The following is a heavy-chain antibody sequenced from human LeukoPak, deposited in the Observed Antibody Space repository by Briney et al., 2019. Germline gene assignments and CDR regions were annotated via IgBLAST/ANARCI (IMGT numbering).Heavy chain of an antibody. V-gene: IGHV1-2*02. D-gene: IGHD5-18*01. CDR2: INPNSGGT. J-gene: IGHJ4*02. CDR3: ARDEDTAVVPFDY. CDR1: GYTFTGYY. Sequence: ASVTVSCKASGYTFTGYYMHWVRQAPGQGLEWMGWINPNSGGTNYAQKFQGRVTMTRDTSISTAYMELSRLRSDDTAVYYCARDEDTAVVPFDYWGQGTLVTVSS.